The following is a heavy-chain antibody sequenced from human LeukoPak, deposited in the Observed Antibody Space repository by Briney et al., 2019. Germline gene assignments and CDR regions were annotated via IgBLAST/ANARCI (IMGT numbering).Heavy chain of an antibody. CDR2: LYYSGTT. J-gene: IGHJ4*02. Sequence: SETLSLTCTVSGGSISSSSYYWGWIRQPPGKGLEWIGSLYYSGTTYYNPSLKSRLSISVDTSNNQFFLKLSSVTAADAAVYYCARQPGKGDYFDYWCQGTLVTVSS. CDR1: GGSISSSSYY. CDR3: ARQPGKGDYFDY. V-gene: IGHV4-39*01. D-gene: IGHD1-14*01.